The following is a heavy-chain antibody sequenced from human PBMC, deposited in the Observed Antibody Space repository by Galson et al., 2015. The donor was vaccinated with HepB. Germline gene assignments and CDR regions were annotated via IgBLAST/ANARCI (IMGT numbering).Heavy chain of an antibody. CDR2: AYYRAKWYN. D-gene: IGHD4-11*01. V-gene: IGHV6-1*01. J-gene: IGHJ2*01. CDR3: ARGPADYSKVWYFDL. CDR1: GDRVSSNSAA. Sequence: CAISGDRVSSNSAAWNWIGQSPSRGLEWLGRAYYRAKWYNDYAVSVKSRITINPDTSKNQFSLQLNSVTPEDTAVYYCARGPADYSKVWYFDLWGRGTLVTVSS.